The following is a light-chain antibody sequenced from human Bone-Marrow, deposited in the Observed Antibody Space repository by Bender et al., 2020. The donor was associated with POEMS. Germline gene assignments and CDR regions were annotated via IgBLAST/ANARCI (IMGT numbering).Light chain of an antibody. CDR3: SSYTSNILYV. CDR2: DVT. J-gene: IGLJ1*01. V-gene: IGLV2-14*03. CDR1: SANVGGYNY. Sequence: QSALTQPASVSGSPGQSITLSCTGPSANVGGYNYVSWYQQHPGTVPKLLIYDVTHRPSGVSNRFSGSKSGNTAYLTISGLQAEDEADYYCSSYTSNILYVFGTGTRVTVL.